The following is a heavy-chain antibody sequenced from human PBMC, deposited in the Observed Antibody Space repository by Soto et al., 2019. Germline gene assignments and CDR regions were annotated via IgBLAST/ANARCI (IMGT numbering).Heavy chain of an antibody. CDR2: INAGNGNT. D-gene: IGHD2-15*01. V-gene: IGHV1-3*01. J-gene: IGHJ4*02. Sequence: QVQLVQSGAEVKKPGAPVKVACKASGYTFISYAMLWVRQAPGQRLAGMGWINAGNGNTKYSQNFQGRVTITSDTSASTSYMELSSLRSEDTAVYYCARGPGGPDGPGDYWGQGTLVTVSS. CDR1: GYTFISYA. CDR3: ARGPGGPDGPGDY.